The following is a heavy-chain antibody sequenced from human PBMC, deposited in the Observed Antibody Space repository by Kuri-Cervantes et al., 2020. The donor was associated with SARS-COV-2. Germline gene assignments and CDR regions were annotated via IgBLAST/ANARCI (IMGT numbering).Heavy chain of an antibody. CDR1: GDPMTSGNYY. D-gene: IGHD5-24*01. Sequence: SCTVSGDPMTSGNYYWSWIRQPAGKGLEWIGHIYTTGSTNYNPSLESRVSISLDKSKNQFSLKLSSVTAADTAVYYCGRASWLQMWHRYSDSWGQGTLVTVSS. V-gene: IGHV4-61*09. J-gene: IGHJ4*02. CDR2: IYTTGST. CDR3: GRASWLQMWHRYSDS.